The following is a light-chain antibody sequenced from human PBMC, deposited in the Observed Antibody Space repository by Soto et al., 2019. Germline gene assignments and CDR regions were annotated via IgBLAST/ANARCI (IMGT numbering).Light chain of an antibody. V-gene: IGLV2-14*01. J-gene: IGLJ1*01. CDR3: SSYTSSSPV. CDR2: EVS. CDR1: SSDVGGYNY. Sequence: LTQPAAGCASPGQSITISFTGTSSDVGGYNYVSWYQLHPGKAPKLMIHEVSERPSGVSNRFSGSKSGNTASLTISGLQAEDEADYYSSSYTSSSPVFGTGTKV.